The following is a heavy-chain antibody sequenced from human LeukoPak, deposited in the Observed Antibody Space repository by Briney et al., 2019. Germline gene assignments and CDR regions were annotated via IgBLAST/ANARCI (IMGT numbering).Heavy chain of an antibody. CDR2: IYPYDSET. V-gene: IGHV5-51*01. Sequence: GESLKISCKASGYSFTGFWIGWVRQMPGKALERVGIIYPYDSETRYSPSFQGQVTISADKSISTAYLQWSSLKASDTAMYYCARHIGYSAWNPDYWGQGTLVTVSS. CDR1: GYSFTGFW. CDR3: ARHIGYSAWNPDY. D-gene: IGHD5-18*01. J-gene: IGHJ4*02.